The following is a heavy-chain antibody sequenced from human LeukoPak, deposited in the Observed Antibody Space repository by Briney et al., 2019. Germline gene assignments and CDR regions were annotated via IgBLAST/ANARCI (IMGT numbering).Heavy chain of an antibody. J-gene: IGHJ4*02. CDR2: IYHSGST. V-gene: IGHV4-38-2*02. D-gene: IGHD1-26*01. Sequence: PSETLSLTCTVSGYSISSGYYWGWIRQPPGKGLEWIGSIYHSGSTYYNPSLKSRVTISVDTSKNQFSLKLSSVTAADTAVYYCARDDLNLLLSIDYWGQGTLVTVSS. CDR1: GYSISSGYY. CDR3: ARDDLNLLLSIDY.